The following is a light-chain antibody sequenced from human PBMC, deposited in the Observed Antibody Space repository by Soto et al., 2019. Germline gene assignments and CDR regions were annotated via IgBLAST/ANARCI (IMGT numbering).Light chain of an antibody. V-gene: IGLV2-14*01. J-gene: IGLJ3*02. CDR1: SSDVGAYNY. CDR3: SSYTTSSTVV. Sequence: QSALTQPPSASGSPGQSVTISCTGTSSDVGAYNYVSWYQQHPGKAPKLMIYEVIRRPSGISNRFSGSKSGNTASLTISTLQAEDEAEYYCSSYTTSSTVVFGGGTKLTVL. CDR2: EVI.